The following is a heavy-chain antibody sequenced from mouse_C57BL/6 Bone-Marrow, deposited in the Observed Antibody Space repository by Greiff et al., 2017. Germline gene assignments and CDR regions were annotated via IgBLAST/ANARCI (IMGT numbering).Heavy chain of an antibody. Sequence: QVQLQQSGAELVRPGASVTLSCKASGYTFTDYEMHWVKQTPVHGLEWIGAIDPETGGTAYNQKFKGKAILTADKSSSTAYMELRSLTSEDAAVYYCTREDYYGSRRGAMDYWGQGTSVTVSS. CDR3: TREDYYGSRRGAMDY. CDR1: GYTFTDYE. J-gene: IGHJ4*01. V-gene: IGHV1-15*01. D-gene: IGHD1-1*01. CDR2: IDPETGGT.